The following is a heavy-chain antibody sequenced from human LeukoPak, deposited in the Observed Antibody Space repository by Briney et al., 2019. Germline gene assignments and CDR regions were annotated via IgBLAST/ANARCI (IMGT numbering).Heavy chain of an antibody. J-gene: IGHJ6*02. CDR1: GGSISSGGYY. CDR2: IYYSGST. CDR3: ARDVRYCSGGSCYDYYYYGMDV. Sequence: SQTLSLTCTVSGGSISSGGYYWSWIRQHPGKGLEWIGYIYYSGSTYYNPSLKSQVTISVDTSKNQFSLKLSSVTAADTAVYYCARDVRYCSGGSCYDYYYYGMDVWGQGTTVTVSS. D-gene: IGHD2-15*01. V-gene: IGHV4-31*01.